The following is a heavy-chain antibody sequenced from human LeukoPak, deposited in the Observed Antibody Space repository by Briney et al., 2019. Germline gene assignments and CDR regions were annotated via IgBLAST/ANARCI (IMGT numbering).Heavy chain of an antibody. V-gene: IGHV4-39*01. CDR3: ARQAAAGTEGWFDP. CDR2: IYYSGST. CDR1: GGSISSSSYY. J-gene: IGHJ5*02. D-gene: IGHD6-13*01. Sequence: SETLSLTCTVYGGSISSSSYYWGWIRQPPGKGLEWIGSIYYSGSTYYNPSLKSRVTISVDTSKNQFSLKLSSVTAADTAVYYCARQAAAGTEGWFDPWGQGTLVTVSS.